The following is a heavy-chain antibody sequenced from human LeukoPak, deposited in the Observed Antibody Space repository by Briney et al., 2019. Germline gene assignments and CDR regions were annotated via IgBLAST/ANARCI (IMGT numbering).Heavy chain of an antibody. Sequence: GGSLGLSCAASGFTVSSNYMTWVGQAPGKGLEWVPVIYSGGSTYYADSVKGRFTISRDNSKNTLYLQMNSLRAEDTAVYYCARVGYSYGHYYYYYYMDVWGKGTTVTVSS. V-gene: IGHV3-53*01. CDR3: ARVGYSYGHYYYYYYMDV. CDR2: IYSGGST. D-gene: IGHD5-18*01. CDR1: GFTVSSNY. J-gene: IGHJ6*03.